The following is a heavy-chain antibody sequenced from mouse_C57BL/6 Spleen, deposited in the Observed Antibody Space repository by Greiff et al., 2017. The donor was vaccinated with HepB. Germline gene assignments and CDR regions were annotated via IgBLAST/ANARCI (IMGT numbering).Heavy chain of an antibody. D-gene: IGHD4-1*01. J-gene: IGHJ3*01. Sequence: QVQLQQPGAELVRPGPSVKLSCKASGYTFTSYWMHWVKQRPGQGLEWIGVIDPSDSYTNYNQKFKGKATLTVDTSSSTAYMQLSSLTSEDSAVYYCARKGSNWAWFAYWGQGTLVTVSA. CDR2: IDPSDSYT. CDR3: ARKGSNWAWFAY. CDR1: GYTFTSYW. V-gene: IGHV1-59*01.